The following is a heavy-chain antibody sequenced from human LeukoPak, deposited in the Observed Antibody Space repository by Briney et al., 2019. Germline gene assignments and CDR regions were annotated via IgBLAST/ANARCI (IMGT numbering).Heavy chain of an antibody. Sequence: GASVKVSCKATGGTFSSYAISWVRQAPGQGLEWMGGIIPIFGTANYAQKFQDRVTITTDESTSTAYMELSSLRSEDTAVYYCARTNSGYYFLDAFDIWGQGTMVTVSS. V-gene: IGHV1-69*05. J-gene: IGHJ3*02. CDR1: GGTFSSYA. D-gene: IGHD3-22*01. CDR2: IIPIFGTA. CDR3: ARTNSGYYFLDAFDI.